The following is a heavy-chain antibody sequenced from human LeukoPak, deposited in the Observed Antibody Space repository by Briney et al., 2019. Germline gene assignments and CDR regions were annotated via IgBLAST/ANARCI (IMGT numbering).Heavy chain of an antibody. D-gene: IGHD3-10*01. Sequence: ASVKVSCKASGYTFTGYYMHWVRQAPGQGLEWMGWISGYNGKTKYAQKLQDRVTMTTDTSTTSAYMELRSLTSDDTAVYYCARANMVRGVGSFFDRNWFDPWGQGTLVTVSS. CDR3: ARANMVRGVGSFFDRNWFDP. CDR1: GYTFTGYY. CDR2: ISGYNGKT. V-gene: IGHV1-18*04. J-gene: IGHJ5*02.